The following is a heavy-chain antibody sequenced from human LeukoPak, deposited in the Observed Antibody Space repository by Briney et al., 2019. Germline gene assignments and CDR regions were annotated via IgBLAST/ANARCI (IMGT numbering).Heavy chain of an antibody. CDR2: IKGDGSDT. CDR3: ARASTTVPNLLDY. CDR1: GFTFSSYW. V-gene: IGHV3-74*01. J-gene: IGHJ4*02. D-gene: IGHD4-17*01. Sequence: GGSLRLSCAASGFTFSSYWMHCVRQTPGKGLVWVSRIKGDGSDTLYADSAKGRFTISRDNSKNTLYLQTSSLGVDDTAVYYCARASTTVPNLLDYWGQGALVSVSS.